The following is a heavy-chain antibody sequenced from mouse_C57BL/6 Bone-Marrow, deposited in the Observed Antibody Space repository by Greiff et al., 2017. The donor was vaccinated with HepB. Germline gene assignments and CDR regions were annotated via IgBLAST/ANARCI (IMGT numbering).Heavy chain of an antibody. CDR2: IDPEDGET. Sequence: VQLKESGAELVKPGASVKLSCTASGFNIKDYYMHWVKQRTEQGLEWIGRIDPEDGETKYAPKFQGKATITADTSSSTAYMQLSSLTSEDSAVYYCARDDYYGSSPYYFDYWGQGTTLTVSS. D-gene: IGHD1-1*01. CDR3: ARDDYYGSSPYYFDY. J-gene: IGHJ2*01. V-gene: IGHV14-2*01. CDR1: GFNIKDYY.